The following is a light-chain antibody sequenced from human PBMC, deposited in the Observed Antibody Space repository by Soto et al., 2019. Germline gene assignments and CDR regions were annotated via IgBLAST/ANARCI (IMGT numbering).Light chain of an antibody. CDR2: GVS. CDR1: QSLSSDS. J-gene: IGKJ2*01. CDR3: HQYGTSPPT. V-gene: IGKV3-20*01. Sequence: IVLTQSPGTLSLAPGKGATLSCRTSQSLSSDSLAWYRQRLGQAPRLLIYGVSKRATGLPDRFSGGGSGTDFTLTITRLEPQDSAVYYCHQYGTSPPTFGQGTRLETK.